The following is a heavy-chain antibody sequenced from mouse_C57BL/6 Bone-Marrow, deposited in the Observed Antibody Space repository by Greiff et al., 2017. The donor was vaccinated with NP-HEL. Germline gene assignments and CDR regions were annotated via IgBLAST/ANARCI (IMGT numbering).Heavy chain of an antibody. Sequence: EVKLQESGGGLVQPKGSLKLSCAASGFSFTTYAMNWVRQAPGKGLEWVARIRSKSNNYATYYADSVKDRFTISRDDSESMLYLQMNNLKTEDTAMYYCVRHGYPYAMDYWGQGTSVTVSS. CDR3: VRHGYPYAMDY. V-gene: IGHV10-1*01. D-gene: IGHD2-2*01. CDR1: GFSFTTYA. J-gene: IGHJ4*01. CDR2: IRSKSNNYAT.